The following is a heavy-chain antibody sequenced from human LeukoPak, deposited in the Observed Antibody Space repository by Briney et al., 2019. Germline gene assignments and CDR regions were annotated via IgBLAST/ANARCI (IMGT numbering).Heavy chain of an antibody. CDR3: AKVGCSGGSCYSIDY. CDR2: ISGSGGST. Sequence: PGGSLRLSCAASGFTFSSYAMSWVRQAPGKGLEWVSAISGSGGSTYYADSVKGRFTISRDNSKNTLYLQMNSLRAEDTAVYYCAKVGCSGGSCYSIDYWGQGTLVTVSS. J-gene: IGHJ4*02. CDR1: GFTFSSYA. V-gene: IGHV3-23*01. D-gene: IGHD2-15*01.